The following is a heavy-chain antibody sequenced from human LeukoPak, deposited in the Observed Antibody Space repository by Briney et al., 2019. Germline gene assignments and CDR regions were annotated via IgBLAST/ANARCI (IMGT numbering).Heavy chain of an antibody. Sequence: GGSLRLSCAASGFTFSNYAMSWVRQAPGKGLEWVSYISGSDNTIYYADSVKGRFTISRDNAKNSLYLQMNSLRAEDTAVYYCARDGGPLDYWGQGTLVTVS. V-gene: IGHV3-11*01. CDR3: ARDGGPLDY. CDR2: ISGSDNTI. D-gene: IGHD3-16*01. CDR1: GFTFSNYA. J-gene: IGHJ4*02.